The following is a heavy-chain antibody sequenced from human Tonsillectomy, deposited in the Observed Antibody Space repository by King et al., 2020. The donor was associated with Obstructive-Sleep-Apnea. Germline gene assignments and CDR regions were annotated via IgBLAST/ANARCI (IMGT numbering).Heavy chain of an antibody. D-gene: IGHD3-22*01. J-gene: IGHJ3*01. CDR1: AFTFSRYW. CDR3: VRDPSPDITTSVGRSYFDALDV. Sequence: VQLVESGGGMVHPGESLRLSCAASAFTFSRYWMTWVRQAPGKGLEWVANIKEDGSVEHYVDSVKGRFSISRDNAKASLYLQMNSLTAEDTADYHCVRDPSPDITTSVGRSYFDALDVWGQGTTVTVSS. V-gene: IGHV3-7*01. CDR2: IKEDGSVE.